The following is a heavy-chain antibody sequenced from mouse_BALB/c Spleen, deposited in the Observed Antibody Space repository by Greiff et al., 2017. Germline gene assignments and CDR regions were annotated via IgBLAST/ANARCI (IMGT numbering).Heavy chain of an antibody. J-gene: IGHJ4*01. D-gene: IGHD1-1*01. V-gene: IGHV14-3*02. CDR3: ARGATVGAMDY. Sequence: EVQGVESGAELVKPGASVKLSCTASGFNIKDTYMHWVKQRPEQGLEWIGRIDPANGNTKYDPKFQGKATITADTSSNTAYLQLSSLTSEDTAVYYCARGATVGAMDYWGQGTSVTVSS. CDR2: IDPANGNT. CDR1: GFNIKDTY.